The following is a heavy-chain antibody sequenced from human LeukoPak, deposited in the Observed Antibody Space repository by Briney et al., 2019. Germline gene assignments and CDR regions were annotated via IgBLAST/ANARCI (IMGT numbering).Heavy chain of an antibody. Sequence: PGGSLRLSCSASGFTFSNHAMHWVRQAPGKGLEYVSAISSNGGSTYYADSVKGRFTISRDNSKNTLYLQMSSLRAEDTAVYYCVKGSYCSSTNCLLDYWGQGTLVTVSS. CDR2: ISSNGGST. D-gene: IGHD2-2*01. CDR3: VKGSYCSSTNCLLDY. V-gene: IGHV3-64D*06. CDR1: GFTFSNHA. J-gene: IGHJ4*02.